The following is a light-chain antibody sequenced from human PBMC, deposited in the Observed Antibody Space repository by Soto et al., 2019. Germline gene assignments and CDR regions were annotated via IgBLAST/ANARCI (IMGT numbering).Light chain of an antibody. CDR3: QQYNNWPPYT. CDR2: GAS. J-gene: IGKJ2*01. V-gene: IGKV3-15*01. CDR1: QSVSGN. Sequence: EIVMTQSPATLSVSSGERATLSCRASQSVSGNLAWYQQKPGQAPRLLIYGASTRATGIPARFSGSGSVTEFTLTISSLQSEDFAVYYCQQYNNWPPYTFGQGTKLEIK.